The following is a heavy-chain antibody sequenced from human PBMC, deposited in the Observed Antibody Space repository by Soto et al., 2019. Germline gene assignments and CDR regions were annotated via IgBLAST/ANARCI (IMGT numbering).Heavy chain of an antibody. V-gene: IGHV3-23*01. CDR1: GFTFSSYA. J-gene: IGHJ4*02. CDR2: ISASGGTR. Sequence: GGSLRLSCAASGFTFSSYAMNWVRQAPGRGLEWVSTISASGGTRYYANSVKGRFTISRDNSDNTLYLQMNSLGAEDTAVYYCARVSEHSGYDFDYWGQGTLVTVSS. CDR3: ARVSEHSGYDFDY. D-gene: IGHD5-12*01.